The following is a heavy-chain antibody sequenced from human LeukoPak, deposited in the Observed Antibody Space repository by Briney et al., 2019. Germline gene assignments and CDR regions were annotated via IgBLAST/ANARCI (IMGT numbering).Heavy chain of an antibody. J-gene: IGHJ5*02. CDR3: ARADRLHGGPYLIGP. Sequence: ASVTVFCKTSGYSFTDYYMHWVRQAPGQGLEWMGWINPNSGGTSSAQKFQGRVTMTRDTSITTVYMEVSWLTSDDTAIYYCARADRLHGGPYLIGPWGQGTLVTVSS. D-gene: IGHD2-21*01. V-gene: IGHV1-2*02. CDR1: GYSFTDYY. CDR2: INPNSGGT.